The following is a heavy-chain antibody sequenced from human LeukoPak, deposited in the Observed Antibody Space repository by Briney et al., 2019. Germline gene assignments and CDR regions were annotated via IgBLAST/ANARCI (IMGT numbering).Heavy chain of an antibody. V-gene: IGHV1-2*02. CDR3: ARGVTGIYYYYYMDV. CDR2: INPNSGDT. J-gene: IGHJ6*03. D-gene: IGHD3-10*01. Sequence: GSSVKVSCKASGGTISSYAINWVRQAPGQGLEWMGWINPNSGDTNYAQKFQGGVTMTRDTSISTAYMELSRLRSDDTAVYYCARGVTGIYYYYYMDVWGKGTTVTVSS. CDR1: GGTISSYA.